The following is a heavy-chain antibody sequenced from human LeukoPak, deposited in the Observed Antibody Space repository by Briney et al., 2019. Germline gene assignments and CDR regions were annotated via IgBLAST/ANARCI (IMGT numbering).Heavy chain of an antibody. V-gene: IGHV4-39*02. D-gene: IGHD2-21*02. Sequence: PSETLSLTCTVSGGSISSSSYYWGWIRQPPGKGLEWIGSIYYSGSTYYNPSLKSRVTISVDTSKNQFSLKLSSVTAADTAVYYCARELGLSGGDWNINWFDPWGQGTLVTVSS. CDR1: GGSISSSSYY. J-gene: IGHJ5*02. CDR3: ARELGLSGGDWNINWFDP. CDR2: IYYSGST.